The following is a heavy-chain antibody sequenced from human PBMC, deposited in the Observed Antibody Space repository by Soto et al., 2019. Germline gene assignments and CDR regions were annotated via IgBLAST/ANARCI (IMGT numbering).Heavy chain of an antibody. D-gene: IGHD1-26*01. Sequence: QVQVVQSGAEVKMPGASVKISCKASGYTFTTHTIHWMRQAPGQRPQCMGCINGDNGNTVYSPKYQGRLTITRDTSASTVYMELSSLTSEYTAVYYRARDLGPTGILGAVDAWGQGTLVTVS. J-gene: IGHJ5*02. CDR1: GYTFTTHT. CDR2: INGDNGNT. V-gene: IGHV1-3*01. CDR3: ARDLGPTGILGAVDA.